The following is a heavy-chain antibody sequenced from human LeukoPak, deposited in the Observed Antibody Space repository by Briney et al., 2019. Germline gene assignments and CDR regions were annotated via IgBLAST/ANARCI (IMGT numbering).Heavy chain of an antibody. V-gene: IGHV3-33*01. CDR3: ARIGGSGSYYDDWFDP. Sequence: GGSLRLSCAASGFTFSSYGMHWVRQAPGKGLEWVAVIWYDGSNKYYADSVKGRFTISRDNSKNTLYLQMNSLRAEDTAVYYCARIGGSGSYYDDWFDPWGQGTLVTVSS. J-gene: IGHJ5*02. D-gene: IGHD3-10*01. CDR2: IWYDGSNK. CDR1: GFTFSSYG.